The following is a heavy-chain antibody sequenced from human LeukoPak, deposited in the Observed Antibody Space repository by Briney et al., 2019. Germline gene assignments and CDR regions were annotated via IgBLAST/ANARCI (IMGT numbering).Heavy chain of an antibody. Sequence: SETLSLTCTVSGGSISSGSYYWSWIRQPAGKGLGWIGRIYIRGSTSYNPALKSRVTISVDTSKNQFSLKLSSVTAADTAVYYRARGYWFYFDYWGQGTLVTVSS. CDR2: IYIRGST. V-gene: IGHV4-61*02. CDR3: ARGYWFYFDY. D-gene: IGHD2-8*02. CDR1: GGSISSGSYY. J-gene: IGHJ4*02.